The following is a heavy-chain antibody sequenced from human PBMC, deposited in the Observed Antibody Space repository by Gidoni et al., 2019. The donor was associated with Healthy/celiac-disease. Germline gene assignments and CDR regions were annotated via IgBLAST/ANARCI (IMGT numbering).Heavy chain of an antibody. CDR1: GFTFSSYS. V-gene: IGHV3-21*01. CDR3: ARGDLTIFGVVINDY. Sequence: EVQLVESGGGLVKPGGSLRLSCAASGFTFSSYSMNWVRQAPGKGLEWVSSISSSSSYIYYADSVKGRFTISRDNAKNSLYLQMNSLRAEDTAVYYCARGDLTIFGVVINDYWGQGTLVTVSS. CDR2: ISSSSSYI. D-gene: IGHD3-3*01. J-gene: IGHJ4*02.